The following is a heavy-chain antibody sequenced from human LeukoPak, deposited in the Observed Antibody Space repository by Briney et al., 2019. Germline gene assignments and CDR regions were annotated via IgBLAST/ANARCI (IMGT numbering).Heavy chain of an antibody. J-gene: IGHJ4*02. CDR2: ISGSGGST. V-gene: IGHV3-23*01. CDR1: GFTFGSYA. Sequence: GGSLRLSCAASGFTFGSYAMSWVRQAPGKGLEWVSAISGSGGSTYYADSVKGRFTISRDNSKNTLYLQMNSLRAEDTAVYYCAKDSYYYGSGSYLRIDYWGQGTLVTVSS. D-gene: IGHD3-10*01. CDR3: AKDSYYYGSGSYLRIDY.